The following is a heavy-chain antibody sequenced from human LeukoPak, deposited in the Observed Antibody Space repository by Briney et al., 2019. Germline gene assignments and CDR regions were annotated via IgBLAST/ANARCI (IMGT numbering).Heavy chain of an antibody. D-gene: IGHD5-24*01. CDR2: MNPNSGNT. CDR1: GYTFNNYD. J-gene: IGHJ6*02. V-gene: IGHV1-8*01. Sequence: ASVKVSCKASGYTFNNYDINWVRQAPGQGLEWMGWMNPNSGNTGYAQKFQGRFTLTRETFISTAYMELSSLRSDDTAVYYCVRAMDPLDTFNYQYAMDVWGQGTMVTVSS. CDR3: VRAMDPLDTFNYQYAMDV.